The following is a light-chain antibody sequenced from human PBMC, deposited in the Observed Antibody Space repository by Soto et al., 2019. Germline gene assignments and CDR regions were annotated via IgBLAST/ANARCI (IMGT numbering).Light chain of an antibody. J-gene: IGLJ3*02. CDR3: CSYTGSTSFPWV. CDR2: EGS. V-gene: IGLV2-23*03. CDR1: STNVGGYTL. Sequence: QSVLTQPASVSGSPGQSITISCTGTSTNVGGYTLVSWFQQHPGRAPKLMIYEGSKRPSGVSHRFSGSKSGNTASLTISGLQAEDEADYYCCSYTGSTSFPWVFGGGTKVTVL.